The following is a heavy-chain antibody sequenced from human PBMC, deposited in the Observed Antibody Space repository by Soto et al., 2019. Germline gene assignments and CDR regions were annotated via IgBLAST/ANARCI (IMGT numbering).Heavy chain of an antibody. D-gene: IGHD3-16*02. CDR3: AGRNSLASVSLNFRELSNYKWIDP. CDR1: GGSISSYY. Sequence: PSETLSLTCTVSGGSISSYYWNWIRQPPGKGLEWIGFIYYIGSTYYNPSLKSRVTISVDTSNNQFSLNLNSVTASDTAVYYCAGRNSLASVSLNFRELSNYKWIDPWGPGTLVTVSS. V-gene: IGHV4-59*04. CDR2: IYYIGST. J-gene: IGHJ5*02.